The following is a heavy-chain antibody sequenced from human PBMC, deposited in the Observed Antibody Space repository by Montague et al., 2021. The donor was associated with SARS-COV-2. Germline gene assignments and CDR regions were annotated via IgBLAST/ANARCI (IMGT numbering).Heavy chain of an antibody. CDR1: GFTFSNYW. Sequence: SLRLSCAASGFTASGFTFSNYWLSPIRQAPGKGLEWVDNINQDGSVASYVDSAKCRFTISRDNAKSSLYLQMNSLGAEDTAVYYCARDRGGYFFADDAFDVWGQGTTVTVSS. CDR3: ARDRGGYFFADDAFDV. D-gene: IGHD3-22*01. CDR2: INQDGSVA. J-gene: IGHJ3*01. V-gene: IGHV3-7*03.